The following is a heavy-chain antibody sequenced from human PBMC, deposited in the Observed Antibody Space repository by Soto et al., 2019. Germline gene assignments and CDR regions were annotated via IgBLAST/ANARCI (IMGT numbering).Heavy chain of an antibody. CDR2: INANSGNT. CDR3: SRVYFASTNYYRRNFDY. V-gene: IGHV1-18*01. D-gene: IGHD2-2*02. CDR1: GYTFTHYG. J-gene: IGHJ4*02. Sequence: GASVKVSCKASGYTFTHYGISWVRQAPGQGLEWMGWINANSGNTNYAQNLQGRVTMTTDTSTSTGYMELRSLRSDGTAVYYCSRVYFASTNYYRRNFDYRAQRTLVTVSS.